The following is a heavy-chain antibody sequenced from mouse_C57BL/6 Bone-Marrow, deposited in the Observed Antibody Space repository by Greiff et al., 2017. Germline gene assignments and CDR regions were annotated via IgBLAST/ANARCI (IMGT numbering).Heavy chain of an antibody. CDR3: ARNGVFLRGEAY. V-gene: IGHV1-81*01. Sequence: VQLQQSGAELARPGASVKLSCKASGYTFTSYGISWVKQRTGQGLEWIGEIYPRSGNTYYNEKFKGKATLTADKSSSTAYMELRSLTSEASAVYFCARNGVFLRGEAYWGQGTLVTVSA. J-gene: IGHJ3*01. CDR1: GYTFTSYG. CDR2: IYPRSGNT. D-gene: IGHD1-1*01.